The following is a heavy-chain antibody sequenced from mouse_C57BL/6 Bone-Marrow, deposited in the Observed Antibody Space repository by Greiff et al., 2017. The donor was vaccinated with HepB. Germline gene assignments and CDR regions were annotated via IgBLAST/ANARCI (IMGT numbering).Heavy chain of an antibody. CDR2: ISSGGSYT. D-gene: IGHD2-4*01. Sequence: EVQGVESGGDLVKPGGSLKLSYAASGFTFSSYGMSWVRQTPDKRLEWVATISSGGSYTYYPDSVKGRFTISRDNAKNTLYLQMSSLKSEDTAMYYCASIYYDYDGDYWGQGTTLTVSS. J-gene: IGHJ2*01. CDR1: GFTFSSYG. V-gene: IGHV5-6*01. CDR3: ASIYYDYDGDY.